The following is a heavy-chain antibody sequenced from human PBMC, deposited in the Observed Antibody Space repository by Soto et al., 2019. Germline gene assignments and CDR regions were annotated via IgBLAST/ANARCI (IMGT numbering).Heavy chain of an antibody. J-gene: IGHJ5*02. D-gene: IGHD3-3*01. Sequence: SVTMSVTCTVAGDSISSGDCSWSWIHQSPGKGLEWIGHIYNSGITYYNPSLKSRVVISIDTSRNQFSLRLNSLTAADRAVYFSARGVTVFGLVSRFWFDPWGQGTVVTVSS. CDR2: IYNSGIT. CDR1: GDSISSGDCS. V-gene: IGHV4-30-4*01. CDR3: ARGVTVFGLVSRFWFDP.